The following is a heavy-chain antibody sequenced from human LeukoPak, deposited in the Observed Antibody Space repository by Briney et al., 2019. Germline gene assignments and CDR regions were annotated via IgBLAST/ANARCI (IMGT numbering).Heavy chain of an antibody. CDR3: AREVRARGMDV. J-gene: IGHJ6*02. CDR2: ISYDGSNK. Sequence: PGGSLRLSCAASGFTFSSYAMHWVRQAPGKGLEWVAVISYDGSNKYYADSVKGRFTISRDNSKNTLYLQMNSLRAEDTAVYYCAREVRARGMDVWGQGTTVTVSS. V-gene: IGHV3-30-3*01. CDR1: GFTFSSYA.